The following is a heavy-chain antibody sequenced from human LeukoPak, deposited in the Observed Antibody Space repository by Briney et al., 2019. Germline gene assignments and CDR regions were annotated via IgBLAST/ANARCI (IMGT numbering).Heavy chain of an antibody. Sequence: PGGSLRLSCAASGFTFSSYAMSWVRQAPGKGLEWVSAISGSGGSTYYADSVKGRFTISRDNSKNTLYLQMNSLRAEDTAVYYCQGSYSLYYYYGMDVWGQGTTVTVSS. D-gene: IGHD3-10*01. CDR2: ISGSGGST. J-gene: IGHJ6*02. CDR3: QGSYSLYYYYGMDV. V-gene: IGHV3-23*01. CDR1: GFTFSSYA.